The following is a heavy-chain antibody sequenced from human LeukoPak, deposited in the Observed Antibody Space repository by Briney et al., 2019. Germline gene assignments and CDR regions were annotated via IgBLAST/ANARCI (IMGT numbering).Heavy chain of an antibody. D-gene: IGHD2-15*01. J-gene: IGHJ4*02. V-gene: IGHV3-7*03. CDR2: IKPDGSEK. CDR3: ARGRYCSGGNCSYFDY. CDR1: GFIFSGYW. Sequence: GGSPRLSCAASGFIFSGYWMTWVRQAPGKGLEWVANIKPDGSEKYSVDSVKGRFTISRDNAKNSLYLQMNSLRVEDTAMYYCARGRYCSGGNCSYFDYWGQGTLVTVSS.